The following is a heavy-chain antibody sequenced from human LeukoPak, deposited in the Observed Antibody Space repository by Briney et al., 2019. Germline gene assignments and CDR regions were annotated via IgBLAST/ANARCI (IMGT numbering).Heavy chain of an antibody. V-gene: IGHV4-34*01. D-gene: IGHD3-3*01. J-gene: IGHJ4*02. CDR2: INHSGST. CDR1: GGSFSGYY. Sequence: SETLSLTCAVYGGSFSGYYWSWIRQPPGKGLEWIGEINHSGSTNYNPSLKSRVTISVDTSKNQFSLKLSSVTAADTAVYYCARGPPVLRFLEWLLWAIGFAYWGQGTLVSVSS. CDR3: ARGPPVLRFLEWLLWAIGFAY.